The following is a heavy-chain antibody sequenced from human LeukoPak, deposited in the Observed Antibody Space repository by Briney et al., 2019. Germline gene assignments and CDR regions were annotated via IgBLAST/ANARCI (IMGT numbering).Heavy chain of an antibody. V-gene: IGHV3-30*04. Sequence: QSGGSLRLSCAASGFTFSSYAMHWVRQAPGKGLEWVAVISYDGSNKYYADSVKGRFTISRDNSKNTLCLQMNSLRAEDTAVYYCARDLRRYSSGGDYWGQGTLVTVSS. D-gene: IGHD6-19*01. J-gene: IGHJ4*02. CDR1: GFTFSSYA. CDR3: ARDLRRYSSGGDY. CDR2: ISYDGSNK.